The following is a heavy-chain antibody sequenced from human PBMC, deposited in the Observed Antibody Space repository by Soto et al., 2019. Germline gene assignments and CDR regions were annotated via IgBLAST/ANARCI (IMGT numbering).Heavy chain of an antibody. V-gene: IGHV3-23*01. CDR3: SKQRAGYGSASATSYFDF. CDR1: GVTFSTYA. Sequence: PGGTLRLTCSTSGVTFSTYAMKWVRQAPGGGPEWVSELIGSSGTTYYADSVRSRFTISRDKSKHTLFLQMSSLRAEDTALYYCSKQRAGYGSASATSYFDFWGQGTLVTVSS. CDR2: LIGSSGTT. D-gene: IGHD3-10*01. J-gene: IGHJ4*02.